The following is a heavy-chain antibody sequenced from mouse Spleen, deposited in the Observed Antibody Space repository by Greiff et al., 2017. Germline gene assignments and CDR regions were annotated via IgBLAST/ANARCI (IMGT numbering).Heavy chain of an antibody. D-gene: IGHD1-1*01. V-gene: IGHV5-6-3*01. CDR2: INSNGGST. CDR1: GFTFSSYG. Sequence: EVQVVESGGGLVQPGGSLKLSCAASGFTFSSYGMSWVRQTPDKRLELVATINSNGGSTYYPDSVKGRFTISRDNAKNTLYLQMSSLKSEDTAMYYCARDGDYYGSSWFAYWGQGTLVTVSA. J-gene: IGHJ3*01. CDR3: ARDGDYYGSSWFAY.